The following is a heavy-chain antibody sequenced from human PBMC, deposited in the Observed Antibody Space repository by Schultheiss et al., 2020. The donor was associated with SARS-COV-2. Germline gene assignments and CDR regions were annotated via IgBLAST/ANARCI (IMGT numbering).Heavy chain of an antibody. V-gene: IGHV5-51*01. Sequence: GESLKISCKGSGYSFSNYWISWVRQMPGKGLEWMGIIYPGDSDTRYSPSFQGQVTISADKSISTAYLQWSSLKASDTAMYYCARHREWELLGHYYYGMDVWGQGTTVTVSS. J-gene: IGHJ6*02. CDR3: ARHREWELLGHYYYGMDV. CDR1: GYSFSNYW. CDR2: IYPGDSDT. D-gene: IGHD1-26*01.